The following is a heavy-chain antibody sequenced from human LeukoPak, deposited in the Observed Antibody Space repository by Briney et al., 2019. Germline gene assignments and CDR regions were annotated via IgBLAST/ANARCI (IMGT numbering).Heavy chain of an antibody. CDR2: IYYSGST. CDR1: GGSLSSSSYY. CDR3: ARHTAAYYDFWSGYFSF. J-gene: IGHJ4*02. Sequence: PSETLSLTCTVSGGSLSSSSYYWGWIRQPPGKGLEWIGSIYYSGSTYYNPSLKSRVTISVDTSKKHFSLKLSPVTAANTAVYHCARHTAAYYDFWSGYFSFWGQGTPVTVSS. V-gene: IGHV4-39*01. D-gene: IGHD3-3*01.